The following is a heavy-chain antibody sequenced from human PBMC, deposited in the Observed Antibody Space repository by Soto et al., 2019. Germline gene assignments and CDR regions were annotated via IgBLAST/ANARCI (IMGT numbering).Heavy chain of an antibody. Sequence: GGSMRLSCTASGLTFITSAMSWVRQAPGRGMEWVSGISGSGAGTYYADSVKGRFTISRDNSKNTLYLQMSGLRAEDAAVYYCAKGPTVFGAVISFDYYYGMYVWGQGTPVTVSS. CDR1: GLTFITSA. J-gene: IGHJ6*02. D-gene: IGHD3-3*01. CDR3: AKGPTVFGAVISFDYYYGMYV. V-gene: IGHV3-23*01. CDR2: ISGSGAGT.